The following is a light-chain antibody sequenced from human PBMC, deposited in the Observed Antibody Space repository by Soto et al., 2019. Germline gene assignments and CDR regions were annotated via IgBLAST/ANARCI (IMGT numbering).Light chain of an antibody. V-gene: IGKV1-12*01. J-gene: IGKJ4*01. CDR2: AAS. Sequence: DVQMTQSPSSVSASVGDRVTITCRASQSIISWLAWYQQKSGEAPKLLIYAASSLQSGVPSRFSSSGYGTDFNLTISSLQPEDFATYFCQQAYTLPLTFGGGT. CDR1: QSIISW. CDR3: QQAYTLPLT.